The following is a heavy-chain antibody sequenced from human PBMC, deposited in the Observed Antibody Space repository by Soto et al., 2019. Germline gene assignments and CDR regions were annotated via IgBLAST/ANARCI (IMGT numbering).Heavy chain of an antibody. D-gene: IGHD3-22*01. Sequence: QVQLVQSGAEVKKPGASVKVSCKASGYTFTSYGISWVRQAPGQGLEWMGWISAYNGNTNYAKKLQGRVTMTTDTSTRTAYMELRSLRSDDTAVYYCARESGYYDSSGYYYPRPYFDYWGQGTLVTVSS. CDR2: ISAYNGNT. J-gene: IGHJ4*02. CDR3: ARESGYYDSSGYYYPRPYFDY. CDR1: GYTFTSYG. V-gene: IGHV1-18*01.